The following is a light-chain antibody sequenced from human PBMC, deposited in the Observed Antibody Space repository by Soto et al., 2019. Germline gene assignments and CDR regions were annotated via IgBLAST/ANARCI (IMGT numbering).Light chain of an antibody. J-gene: IGLJ1*01. CDR3: AAWDDSLNGYV. Sequence: QSVLTQPPSASGTPGQRVTISCSGSSSNIGSNTVNWYQQLPGTAPKLLIYSNNQRPSGVPDRFSGSKSGTSASLALIGLQSEDEADYYCAAWDDSLNGYVFGTGTKVTVL. CDR1: SSNIGSNT. CDR2: SNN. V-gene: IGLV1-44*01.